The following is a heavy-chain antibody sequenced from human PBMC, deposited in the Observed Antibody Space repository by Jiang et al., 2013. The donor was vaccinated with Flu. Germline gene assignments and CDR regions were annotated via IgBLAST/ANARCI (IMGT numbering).Heavy chain of an antibody. CDR1: GFTFSRHA. CDR3: AKDPYGIRYFDF. J-gene: IGHJ4*02. CDR2: INGNGADT. Sequence: VQLLESGGGLVQPGGSLRLSCAASGFTFSRHAMNWVRQAPGKGLEWVSSINGNGADTYYADSVKGRFTISRDNSENMLYLQMNSLRAEDTALYYCAKDPYGIRYFDFWGQGTLV. D-gene: IGHD3-9*01. V-gene: IGHV3-23*01.